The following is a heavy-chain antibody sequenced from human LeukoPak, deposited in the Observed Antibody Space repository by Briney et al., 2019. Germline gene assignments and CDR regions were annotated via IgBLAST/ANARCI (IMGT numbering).Heavy chain of an antibody. D-gene: IGHD6-19*01. CDR3: ARDLGYSSGPNY. CDR2: ISGGSSFT. Sequence: PGGPLRLSCAASGFSFSSFSMNWVRQAPGKGLEWVSYISGGSSFTYYVDSVKGRFTISRDNAKNSLYLRMNSLRAEDTAVYYCARDLGYSSGPNYWGQGTRVTVSS. V-gene: IGHV3-21*01. CDR1: GFSFSSFS. J-gene: IGHJ4*02.